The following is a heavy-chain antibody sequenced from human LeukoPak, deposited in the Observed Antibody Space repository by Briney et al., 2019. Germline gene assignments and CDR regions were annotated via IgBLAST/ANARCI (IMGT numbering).Heavy chain of an antibody. V-gene: IGHV1-69*04. CDR2: IIPILGIA. CDR1: GGTFSSYA. CDR3: ARDTGVEQEGYFDY. J-gene: IGHJ4*02. D-gene: IGHD1-14*01. Sequence: ASVTVSCKASGGTFSSYAISWVRQAPGQGLEWMGRIIPILGIANYAQKFQGRVTITADKSTSTAYMELSSLRSEDTAVYYCARDTGVEQEGYFDYWGQGTLVTVSS.